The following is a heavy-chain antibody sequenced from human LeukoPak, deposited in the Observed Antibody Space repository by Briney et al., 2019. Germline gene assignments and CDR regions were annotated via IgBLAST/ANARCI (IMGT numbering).Heavy chain of an antibody. CDR2: IYYSGST. CDR3: AATRYSSGWYPNAFDP. V-gene: IGHV4-39*07. D-gene: IGHD6-19*01. Sequence: SETLSLTCTVSGGSISSSSYYWGWIRQPPWKGLEWIGSIYYSGSTYYNPSLKSRVTISVDTSKNQFSLKLSSVTAADTAVYYCAATRYSSGWYPNAFDPWGQGTLVTVSS. J-gene: IGHJ5*02. CDR1: GGSISSSSYY.